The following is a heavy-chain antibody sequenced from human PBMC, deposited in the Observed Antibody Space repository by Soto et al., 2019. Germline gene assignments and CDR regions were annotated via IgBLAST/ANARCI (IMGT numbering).Heavy chain of an antibody. CDR3: ARVASSSWYNDYYYYYGMDV. J-gene: IGHJ6*02. CDR2: IIPIFGTA. V-gene: IGHV1-69*06. CDR1: GVTFSSYA. D-gene: IGHD6-13*01. Sequence: ASVKVSCKASGVTFSSYAISWVRQAPGQGLEWMGGIIPIFGTANYAQKFQGRVTITADKSTSTAYMELSSLRSEDTAVYYCARVASSSWYNDYYYYYGMDVWGQGTTVTVSS.